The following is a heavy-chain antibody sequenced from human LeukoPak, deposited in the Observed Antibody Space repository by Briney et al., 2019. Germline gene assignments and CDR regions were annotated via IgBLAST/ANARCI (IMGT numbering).Heavy chain of an antibody. D-gene: IGHD1-26*01. J-gene: IGHJ5*02. V-gene: IGHV3-7*01. CDR2: IKQDGSVK. CDR3: ARDSGSYYWDKNWFDP. Sequence: PGGSLRLSCAASGFTFSSYWMSWVRQAPGKGLEWVANIKQDGSVKYYVDSVKGRFTISRDNAKNSLYLQMNSLRAEDTAVYYCARDSGSYYWDKNWFDPWGQGTLVTVSS. CDR1: GFTFSSYW.